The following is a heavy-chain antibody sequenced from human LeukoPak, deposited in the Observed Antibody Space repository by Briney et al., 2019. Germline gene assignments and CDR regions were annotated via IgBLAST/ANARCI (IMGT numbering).Heavy chain of an antibody. V-gene: IGHV1-2*02. CDR1: GYTFTDYY. D-gene: IGHD6-13*01. Sequence: ASVRVSCKASGYTFTDYYMHWVRQAPGQGVEWVGWINSKSGGTNYAQKFQGRVTMTRDTSISAAYMELSRLRSDDTAVYYCARSMAPSGSLYFQHWGQGTLVTVSS. CDR2: INSKSGGT. CDR3: ARSMAPSGSLYFQH. J-gene: IGHJ1*01.